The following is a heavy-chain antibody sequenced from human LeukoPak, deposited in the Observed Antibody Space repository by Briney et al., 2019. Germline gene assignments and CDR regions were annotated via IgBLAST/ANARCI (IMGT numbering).Heavy chain of an antibody. V-gene: IGHV4-59*08. CDR3: ALLIAAAGTWGWFDP. Sequence: SETLSLTCTVSGGSISSYYWSWIRQPPGEGLEWIGYIYYSGSTNYNPSLKSRVTISVDTSKNQFSLKLSSVTAADTAVYYCALLIAAAGTWGWFDPWGQGTLVTVSS. CDR2: IYYSGST. D-gene: IGHD6-13*01. J-gene: IGHJ5*02. CDR1: GGSISSYY.